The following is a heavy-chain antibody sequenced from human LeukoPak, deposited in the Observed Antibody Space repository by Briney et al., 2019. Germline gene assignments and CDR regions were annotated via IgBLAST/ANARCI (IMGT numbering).Heavy chain of an antibody. Sequence: AGGSLRLSRAASGFTVSSNYMSWVRQAPGKGLEWVSVIYSGGSTYYADSVKGRFTISRDNSKNTLYLQMNSLRAEDTAVYYCARDQNYYDSSGYRDYWGQGTLVTVSS. V-gene: IGHV3-66*02. CDR1: GFTVSSNY. J-gene: IGHJ4*02. CDR3: ARDQNYYDSSGYRDY. D-gene: IGHD3-22*01. CDR2: IYSGGST.